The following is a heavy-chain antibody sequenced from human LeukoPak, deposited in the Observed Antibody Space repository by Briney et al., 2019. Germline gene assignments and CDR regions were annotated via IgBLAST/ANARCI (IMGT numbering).Heavy chain of an antibody. CDR1: GGSISTSNYY. D-gene: IGHD5-12*01. V-gene: IGHV4-39*07. CDR3: TRDHSGYADHFDY. J-gene: IGHJ4*02. Sequence: SETLSLTCTVSGGSISTSNYYWGWIRQPPGKGLEWIGNIFYSGSTYYNPSLKSRVTISVDTSKNQFSLKLSSVTAADTAVYYCTRDHSGYADHFDYWGQGTLVTVSS. CDR2: IFYSGST.